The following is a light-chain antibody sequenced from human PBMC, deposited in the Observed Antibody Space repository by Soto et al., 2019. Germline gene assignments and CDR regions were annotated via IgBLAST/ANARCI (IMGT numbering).Light chain of an antibody. J-gene: IGKJ1*01. CDR1: PSLYTN. CDR3: QQYHIWPPWT. V-gene: IGKV3-15*01. Sequence: VLMQSPATLSLSPGERAKLSCRAGPSLYTNLAWYQQKPGQAPSLLIYNASTRANGIPARFSGSGSGTEFTLTINSLQPEDFAVYYCQQYHIWPPWTFGQGSKVELK. CDR2: NAS.